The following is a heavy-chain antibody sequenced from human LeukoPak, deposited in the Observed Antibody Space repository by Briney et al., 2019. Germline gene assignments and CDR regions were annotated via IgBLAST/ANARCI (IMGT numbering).Heavy chain of an antibody. J-gene: IGHJ3*02. CDR3: TRDSGYNAFDI. D-gene: IGHD5-12*01. CDR2: IKEDGTAK. CDR1: GFTFSSSW. V-gene: IGHV3-7*01. Sequence: QPGGSLRLSCAASGFTFSSSWMAWVRQAPGKGLEWVGNIKEDGTAKNYVVSVRGRFTISRDNAKNSLYLQMNSLGGEDTAVYYCTRDSGYNAFDIWGQGTMVTVSS.